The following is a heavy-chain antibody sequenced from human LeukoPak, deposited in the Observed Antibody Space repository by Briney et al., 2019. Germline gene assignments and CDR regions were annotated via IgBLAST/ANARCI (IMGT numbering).Heavy chain of an antibody. Sequence: SETLSLTCTVSGGSISSYYWSWIRQPAGKGLEWIGRIYTSGSTNYNPSLKSRGTMSVDTSKNQFSLKLSSVTAADTAVYYCAREQGGSWFGDSRGAFDIWGQGTMVTVSS. CDR3: AREQGGSWFGDSRGAFDI. D-gene: IGHD3-10*01. CDR1: GGSISSYY. J-gene: IGHJ3*02. V-gene: IGHV4-4*07. CDR2: IYTSGST.